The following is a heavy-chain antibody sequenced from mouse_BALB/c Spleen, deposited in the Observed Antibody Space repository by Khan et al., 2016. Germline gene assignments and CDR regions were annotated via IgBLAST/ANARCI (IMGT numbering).Heavy chain of an antibody. CDR1: GISITTGNYR. D-gene: IGHD2-10*01. J-gene: IGHJ2*01. CDR2: IYYSGTI. V-gene: IGHV3-5*02. CDR3: ARAYYGNYYFDY. Sequence: EVQLVESGPGLVKPSQTVSLTCTVTGISITTGNYRWSWIRQFPGNKLEWIGYIYYSGTITYNPSLTSRTTITRDTSKNQFFLEMNSLTAEDTATYYGARAYYGNYYFDYWGQGTTLTVSS.